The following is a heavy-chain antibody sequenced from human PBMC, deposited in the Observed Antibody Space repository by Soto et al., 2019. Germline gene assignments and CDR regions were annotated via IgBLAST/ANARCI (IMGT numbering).Heavy chain of an antibody. Sequence: EVQLVESGGGLVQPGGSLRLSCAASGFTFGSSWMSWVRQAPGKGLEWVANIKQDGSERYYVDSVEGRFTISRDNAKNSLYLQMTSLRAEDTAVYFWARYCKYYDILTGRSDAFDIWGQGTMVTVSS. V-gene: IGHV3-7*01. CDR1: GFTFGSSW. D-gene: IGHD3-9*01. J-gene: IGHJ3*02. CDR2: IKQDGSER. CDR3: ARYCKYYDILTGRSDAFDI.